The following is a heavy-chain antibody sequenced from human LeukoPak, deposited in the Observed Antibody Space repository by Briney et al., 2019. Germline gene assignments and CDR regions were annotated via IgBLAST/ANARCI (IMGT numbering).Heavy chain of an antibody. Sequence: GGSVRLSCAASGFGFSSYSMNWVRQAPGKGLEWVSCISSSSSYIYYADSVKGRFTISRDNAKNSLYLQMNSLRAEDTAVYFCARDPIGGLYYYYMDVWGKGITVTVSS. D-gene: IGHD4-23*01. CDR2: ISSSSSYI. CDR3: ARDPIGGLYYYYMDV. CDR1: GFGFSSYS. J-gene: IGHJ6*03. V-gene: IGHV3-21*01.